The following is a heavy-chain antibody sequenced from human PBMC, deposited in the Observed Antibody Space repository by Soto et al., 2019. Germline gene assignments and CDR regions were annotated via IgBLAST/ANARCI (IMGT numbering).Heavy chain of an antibody. J-gene: IGHJ4*02. V-gene: IGHV1-46*01. Sequence: RASVKVSCKASGGTFSSYAISWVRQAPGQGLEWMGIINPSGGSTSYAQKFQGRVTMTRDTSTSTVYMELSSLRSEDTAVYYCARDHYSSSWFYDYWGQGTLVTVSS. D-gene: IGHD6-13*01. CDR3: ARDHYSSSWFYDY. CDR1: GGTFSSYA. CDR2: INPSGGST.